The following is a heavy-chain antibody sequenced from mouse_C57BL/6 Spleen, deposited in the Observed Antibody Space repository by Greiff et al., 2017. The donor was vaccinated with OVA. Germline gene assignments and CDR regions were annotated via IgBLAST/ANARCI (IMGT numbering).Heavy chain of an antibody. CDR1: GYSFTGYF. J-gene: IGHJ4*01. CDR2: INPYNGDT. V-gene: IGHV1-20*01. D-gene: IGHD1-1*01. CDR3: ARNYYGSSPYAMDY. Sequence: VQLQQSGPELVKPGDSVKISCKASGYSFTGYFMNWVMQSHGKSLEWIGRINPYNGDTFYNQKFKGKATLTVDKSSSTAHRELRSLTSEDSAVYYCARNYYGSSPYAMDYWGQGTSVTVSS.